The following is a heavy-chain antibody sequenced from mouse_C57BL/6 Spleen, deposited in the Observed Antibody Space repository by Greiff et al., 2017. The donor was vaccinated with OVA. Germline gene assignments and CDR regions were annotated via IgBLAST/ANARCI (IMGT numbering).Heavy chain of an antibody. Sequence: EVHLVESGGGLVKPGGSLKLSCAASGFTFSSYAMSWVRQTPEKRLEWVATISDGGSYTYYPDNVKGRFTISRDNAKNNLYLQMSHRKSEDTAMYYCAREKFYSMDYWGQGTSVTVSS. CDR2: ISDGGSYT. J-gene: IGHJ4*01. V-gene: IGHV5-4*01. CDR1: GFTFSSYA. CDR3: AREKFYSMDY.